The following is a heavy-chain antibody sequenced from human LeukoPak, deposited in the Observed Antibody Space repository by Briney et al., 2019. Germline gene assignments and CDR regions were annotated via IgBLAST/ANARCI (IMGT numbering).Heavy chain of an antibody. V-gene: IGHV3-74*01. D-gene: IGHD3-10*01. Sequence: PGGSLRLSCAASGFTFSSYWMHWVRQAPGKGLVWVSRINSDGSITSYADSVKGRFTISRDNAKNTLYLQMNSLRAEDTAFYYCARETSARGVSTHWGQGTLVTVSS. CDR3: ARETSARGVSTH. CDR2: INSDGSIT. J-gene: IGHJ4*02. CDR1: GFTFSSYW.